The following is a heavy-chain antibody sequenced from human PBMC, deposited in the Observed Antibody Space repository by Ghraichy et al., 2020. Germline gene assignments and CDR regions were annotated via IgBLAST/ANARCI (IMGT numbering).Heavy chain of an antibody. CDR2: ITGSGGST. V-gene: IGHV3-23*01. D-gene: IGHD5-24*01. J-gene: IGHJ2*01. Sequence: GGSLRLSCAASGFTFSSYVMSWVRQAPGKGLEWVSVITGSGGSTYYTDSVKGRFTISRDNSKNTLYLQMNSLRAEDTAVYYCTKDQRESGMATINWYFDLWGRGTLVTVSS. CDR3: TKDQRESGMATINWYFDL. CDR1: GFTFSSYV.